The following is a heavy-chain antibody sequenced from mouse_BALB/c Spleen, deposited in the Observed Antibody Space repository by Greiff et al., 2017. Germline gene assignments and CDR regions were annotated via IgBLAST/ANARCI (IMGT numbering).Heavy chain of an antibody. D-gene: IGHD2-1*01. Sequence: EVKLQESGPSLVKPSQTLSLTCSVTGDSITSGYWNWIRKFPGNKLEYMGYISYSGSTYYNPSLKSRISITRDTSKNQYYLQLNSVTTEDTATYYCARYYYGNYGGAMDYWGQGTSVTVSS. J-gene: IGHJ4*01. CDR2: ISYSGST. CDR3: ARYYYGNYGGAMDY. CDR1: GDSITSGY. V-gene: IGHV3-8*02.